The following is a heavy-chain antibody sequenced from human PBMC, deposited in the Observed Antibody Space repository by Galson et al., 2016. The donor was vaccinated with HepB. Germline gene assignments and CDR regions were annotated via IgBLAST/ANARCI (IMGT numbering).Heavy chain of an antibody. V-gene: IGHV3-15*01. CDR1: GFTFYYAW. Sequence: SLRLSCAASGFTFYYAWMSWVRQAPGKGLEYIGRIKSKPGGGTAQYAAAVKDRFTIARDDSSNTLYLQMNRLKIEDTAIYYCTWIHRNASGITYEDYYYHMDLWGKGTTVTVSS. J-gene: IGHJ6*03. CDR3: TWIHRNASGITYEDYYYHMDL. CDR2: IKSKPGGGTA. D-gene: IGHD3-10*01.